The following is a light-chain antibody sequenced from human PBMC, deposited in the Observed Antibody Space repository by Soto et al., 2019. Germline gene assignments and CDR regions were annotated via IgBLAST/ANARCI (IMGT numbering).Light chain of an antibody. V-gene: IGKV1-5*03. CDR1: QTISSW. Sequence: DIQMTQSPSTLSGSVGDRVTIPCRASQTISSWLVWYQQKTGKAGTLLIYKAATLKSGGPSRFSGSGSGTDFSLTISSLQAEDFATECCRQLNSYPALTFGGGTKVDIK. CDR2: KAA. CDR3: RQLNSYPALT. J-gene: IGKJ4*01.